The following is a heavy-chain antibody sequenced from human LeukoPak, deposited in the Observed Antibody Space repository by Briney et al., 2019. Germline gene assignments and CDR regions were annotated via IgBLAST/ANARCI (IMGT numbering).Heavy chain of an antibody. J-gene: IGHJ4*02. CDR2: VIPIFGTA. V-gene: IGHV1-69*05. CDR1: GGTFSSYA. CDR3: ARGYDFWSGYLCY. D-gene: IGHD3-3*01. Sequence: GASVKVSCKASGGTFSSYAISWVRQAPGQGLEWMGGVIPIFGTANYAQKFQGRVTITTDESTSTAYMELSGLRSEDTAVYYCARGYDFWSGYLCYWGQGTLVTVSS.